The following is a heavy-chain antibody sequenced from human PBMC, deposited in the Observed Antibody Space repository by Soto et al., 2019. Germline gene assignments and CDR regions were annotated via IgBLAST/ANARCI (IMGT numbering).Heavy chain of an antibody. CDR2: IIPIFGTA. CDR1: GGTFSNCG. V-gene: IGHV1-69*13. D-gene: IGHD3-22*01. J-gene: IGHJ4*02. CDR3: ARDGTLYDSSAFYYLY. Sequence: SVKVSCKASGGTFSNCGVNWVRQAPGQGLEWMGGIIPIFGTANYAQKFQGRVTITADDSTRTAYMELSSLRSEDTAVYYCARDGTLYDSSAFYYLYWGQGTLVTVSS.